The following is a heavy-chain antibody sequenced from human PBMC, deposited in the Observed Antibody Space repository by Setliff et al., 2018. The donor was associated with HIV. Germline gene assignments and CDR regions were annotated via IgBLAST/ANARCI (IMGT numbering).Heavy chain of an antibody. V-gene: IGHV1-2*02. CDR1: GYTFTGYY. CDR3: ARDLGPGGGSYRMPIIWFDP. CDR2: INPNSGGT. Sequence: ASVKVSCKASGYTFTGYYMHWVRQAPGQGLEWMGWINPNSGGTNYAQKFQGRVTMTRDTSISTAYMELSRLRSDDTAVYYCARDLGPGGGSYRMPIIWFDPWGQGTLVTVSS. J-gene: IGHJ5*02. D-gene: IGHD1-26*01.